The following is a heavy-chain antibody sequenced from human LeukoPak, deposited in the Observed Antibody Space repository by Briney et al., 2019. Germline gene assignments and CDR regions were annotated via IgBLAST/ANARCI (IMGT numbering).Heavy chain of an antibody. CDR3: ARVAINDYGDYFDY. CDR1: GIILSSYW. Sequence: GGSLRLSCAASGIILSSYWMSWVRQAPGKGLEWVANIKQDGSEKWYVDSVKGRFTISRDNAKNSLYLQMNSLRAEDTAVYYCARVAINDYGDYFDYWGQGTLVTVSS. D-gene: IGHD4-17*01. J-gene: IGHJ4*02. V-gene: IGHV3-7*01. CDR2: IKQDGSEK.